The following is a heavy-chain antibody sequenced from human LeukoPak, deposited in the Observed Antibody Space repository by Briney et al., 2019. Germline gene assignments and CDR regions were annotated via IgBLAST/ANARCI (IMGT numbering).Heavy chain of an antibody. V-gene: IGHV3-23*01. Sequence: PGASLRLSCAASGFTFSSYAMAWVRQAPVKGLEWVSVITDSGINTYYTDSVKGRFTISRDNSKNTLYLQMNSLRAEDTAVCYCAKGTLGSCSGASCYPLDYWGQGTLVTVSS. D-gene: IGHD2-15*01. CDR1: GFTFSSYA. CDR3: AKGTLGSCSGASCYPLDY. J-gene: IGHJ4*02. CDR2: ITDSGINT.